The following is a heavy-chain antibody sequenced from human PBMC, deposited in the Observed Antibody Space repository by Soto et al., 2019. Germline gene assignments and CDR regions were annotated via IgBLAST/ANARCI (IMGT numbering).Heavy chain of an antibody. D-gene: IGHD1-26*01. CDR1: GFTFDDYG. CDR3: ASGIVGATTYGMGV. CDR2: INWNGGST. V-gene: IGHV3-20*04. Sequence: GGSLRLSCAASGFTFDDYGMSWVRQAPGKGLEWVSGINWNGGSTGYADSVKGRFTISRDNAKNSLYLQMNSLRAEDTALYYCASGIVGATTYGMGVWGQGTTVTVSS. J-gene: IGHJ6*02.